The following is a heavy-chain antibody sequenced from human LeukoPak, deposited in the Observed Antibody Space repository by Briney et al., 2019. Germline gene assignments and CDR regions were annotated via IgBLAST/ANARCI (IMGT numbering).Heavy chain of an antibody. D-gene: IGHD2-2*01. V-gene: IGHV4-59*11. CDR3: ARFSWGCSTASCYLTN. J-gene: IGHJ4*02. CDR2: IYYTGTT. Sequence: SETLSPTCAVGGGSLSGHYWGWIRQPPGKGLELVGHIYYTGTTFYNPSLNSRVTITLDTSRNQFSLRLTSVIAADTAVYYCARFSWGCSTASCYLTNWGQGALVTVSS. CDR1: GGSLSGHY.